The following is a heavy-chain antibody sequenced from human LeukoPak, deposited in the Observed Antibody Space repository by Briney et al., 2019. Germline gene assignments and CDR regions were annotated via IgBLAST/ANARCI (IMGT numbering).Heavy chain of an antibody. J-gene: IGHJ4*02. Sequence: SETLSLTCTVSGGSISSYYWSWIRQPPGKGLEWIGYIYYSGSTNYNPSLKSRVTISVDTSKNQFSLKLSSVTAADTAVYYCARNDYSNPLDYWGQGTLVTVSS. V-gene: IGHV4-59*01. D-gene: IGHD4-11*01. CDR1: GGSISSYY. CDR3: ARNDYSNPLDY. CDR2: IYYSGST.